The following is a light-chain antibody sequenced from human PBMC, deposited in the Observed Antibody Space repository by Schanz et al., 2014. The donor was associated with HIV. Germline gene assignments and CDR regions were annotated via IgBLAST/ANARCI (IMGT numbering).Light chain of an antibody. CDR1: SSDIGGYNY. V-gene: IGLV2-14*03. CDR2: DVD. CDR3: GSYKSASFPWV. J-gene: IGLJ3*02. Sequence: QSALTQPASVSGSPGQSITISCTGTSSDIGGYNYVSWYQQHPGKAPKLILYDVDNRPAGVSNRFSGSKSGNTASLTISGLRAEDDASYYCGSYKSASFPWVFGGGTKPPS.